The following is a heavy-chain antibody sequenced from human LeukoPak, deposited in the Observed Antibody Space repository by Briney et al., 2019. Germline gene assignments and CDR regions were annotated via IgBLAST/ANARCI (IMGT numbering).Heavy chain of an antibody. J-gene: IGHJ6*03. V-gene: IGHV1-69*05. CDR3: ARSHLVCSSTSCYLTGYYMDV. CDR1: GGTFSSYA. Sequence: SVKVSCKASGGTFSSYAISWVRQAPGQGLEWMGGIIPIFGTANYAQKFQGRVTITTDESTSTAYMELSSLRSEDTAVYYCARSHLVCSSTSCYLTGYYMDVWGKGTTVTVSS. CDR2: IIPIFGTA. D-gene: IGHD2-2*01.